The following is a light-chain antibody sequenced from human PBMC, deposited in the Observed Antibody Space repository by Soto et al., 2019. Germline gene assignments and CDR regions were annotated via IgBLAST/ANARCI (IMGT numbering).Light chain of an antibody. V-gene: IGKV3-20*01. CDR2: GAS. J-gene: IGKJ1*01. CDR1: QSVSSSY. Sequence: EIVLTQSPGTLSLSPGERATLSCRASQSVSSSYLAWYQQKPGQAPRLLIYGASSRATGIPGRFSGSRSGTDFTLTISRVETEDFVVYYCQRYGSSRTFGQGTKGEI. CDR3: QRYGSSRT.